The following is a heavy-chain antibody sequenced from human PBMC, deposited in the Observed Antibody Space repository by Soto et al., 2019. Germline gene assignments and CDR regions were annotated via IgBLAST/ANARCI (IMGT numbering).Heavy chain of an antibody. D-gene: IGHD5-18*01. CDR3: ARQSSGYTDGGGFDY. V-gene: IGHV4-39*01. CDR2: VYYSGRT. CDR1: GDSISSDSYY. J-gene: IGHJ4*02. Sequence: QLQLQESGPGLVKPSETLSLTCTVSGDSISSDSYYWGWIRQPPGKGLECIGSVYYSGRTYYNPSLESRVTIAVDTSKSRFSLNLRSVTAADTAVYYCARQSSGYTDGGGFDYWGRGTLVTVSS.